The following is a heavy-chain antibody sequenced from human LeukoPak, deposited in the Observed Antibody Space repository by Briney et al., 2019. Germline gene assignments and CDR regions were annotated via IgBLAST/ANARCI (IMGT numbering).Heavy chain of an antibody. Sequence: GRSLRLSCAASGFTFSDYGMHWVRQAPGKGLEWVALISYDGGNKFYADSVRDRFTISRDNSKNTLFLQMNSLRIEDTAVYYCAKVFEVRGARRPKDYWGQGTLVIVSS. CDR1: GFTFSDYG. CDR3: AKVFEVRGARRPKDY. V-gene: IGHV3-30*18. CDR2: ISYDGGNK. J-gene: IGHJ4*02. D-gene: IGHD3-10*01.